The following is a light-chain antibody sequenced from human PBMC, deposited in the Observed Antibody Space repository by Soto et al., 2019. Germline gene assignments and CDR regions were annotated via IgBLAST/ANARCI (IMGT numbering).Light chain of an antibody. CDR2: DAS. J-gene: IGKJ5*01. Sequence: EIVLTQSPVTLSLSPGERATLSCRASQSVRTYLAWYQVKPGQAPRLLIYDASSRASGVPARFSGSGSGTDFTLTISRLEPEDFAVYYCQQYGSSSITFGQGTRLEI. CDR1: QSVRTY. V-gene: IGKV3-20*01. CDR3: QQYGSSSIT.